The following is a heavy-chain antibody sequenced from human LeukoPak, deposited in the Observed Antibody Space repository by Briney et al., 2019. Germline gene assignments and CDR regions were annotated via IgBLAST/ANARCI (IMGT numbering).Heavy chain of an antibody. Sequence: SETLSLTCAVYGGSFSGYYWSWIRQPPGKELEWIGEINHSGSTNYNPSLKSRVTISVDTSKNQFSLKLSSVTAADTAVYYCARDAEVRYTYGPHWYFDLWGRGTPVTVSS. J-gene: IGHJ2*01. CDR1: GGSFSGYY. V-gene: IGHV4-34*01. CDR2: INHSGST. CDR3: ARDAEVRYTYGPHWYFDL. D-gene: IGHD5-18*01.